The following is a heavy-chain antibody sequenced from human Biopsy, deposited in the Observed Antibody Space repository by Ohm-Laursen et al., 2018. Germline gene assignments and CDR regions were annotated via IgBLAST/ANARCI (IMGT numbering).Heavy chain of an antibody. Sequence: SLRLSCAASGFTLSSYSMNWVRQTPGKGLEWVSTISSSSDNIYYVDSVKGRFTISRDNAKNSLYLQMNSLRAEDTAVYYCAREATIAPVLYDMDIWGQGTTVIVSS. CDR1: GFTLSSYS. D-gene: IGHD2-21*01. J-gene: IGHJ6*02. V-gene: IGHV3-21*04. CDR3: AREATIAPVLYDMDI. CDR2: ISSSSDNI.